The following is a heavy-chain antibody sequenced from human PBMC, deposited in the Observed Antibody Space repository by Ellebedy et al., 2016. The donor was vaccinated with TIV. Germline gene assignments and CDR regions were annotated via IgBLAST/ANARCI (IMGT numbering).Heavy chain of an antibody. D-gene: IGHD5-18*01. CDR3: AKSQYSYAYDHFDY. V-gene: IGHV3-9*01. J-gene: IGHJ4*02. Sequence: SLKISCAASGFTFDDFAMHWVRQVPGKVLEWVAGISWNSGHIDYADSVKGRFTISRDNAKNSLYLQMSSLRAEDTALYYCAKSQYSYAYDHFDYWGQGTLVSVSS. CDR1: GFTFDDFA. CDR2: ISWNSGHI.